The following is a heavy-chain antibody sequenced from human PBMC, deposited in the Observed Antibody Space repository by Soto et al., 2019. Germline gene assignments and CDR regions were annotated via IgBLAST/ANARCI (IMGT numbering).Heavy chain of an antibody. CDR3: ARGGQYYYYYGMDV. V-gene: IGHV1-69*13. J-gene: IGHJ6*02. Sequence: SVKVSCKASGGTFSSYTISWVRQAPGQGLEWMGRIIPIFGTANYAQKFQGRVTITADESTSTAYMELSSLRPEDTAVYYCARGGQYYYYYGMDVWGQGTTVTVSS. CDR1: GGTFSSYT. CDR2: IIPIFGTA.